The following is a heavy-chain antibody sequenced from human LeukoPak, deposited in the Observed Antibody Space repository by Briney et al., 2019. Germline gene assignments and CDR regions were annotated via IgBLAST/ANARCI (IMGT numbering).Heavy chain of an antibody. CDR3: GRGGVTAAVDY. V-gene: IGHV3-7*04. CDR1: AFTFSNYW. J-gene: IGHJ4*02. Sequence: QAGGSLRLSCAASAFTFSNYWMRWVRQAPGKGLEWVASITQDGSEKYYVDSVKGRFTISRDNTKNSLYLQMTSLRAEDTAVYYCGRGGVTAAVDYWGQGTLVTVSS. CDR2: ITQDGSEK. D-gene: IGHD2-2*01.